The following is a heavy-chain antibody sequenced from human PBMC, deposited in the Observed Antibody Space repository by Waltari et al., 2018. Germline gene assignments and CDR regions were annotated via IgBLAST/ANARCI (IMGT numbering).Heavy chain of an antibody. D-gene: IGHD4-4*01. CDR1: GFAFSPYC. CDR2: IRYDGNIK. J-gene: IGHJ6*03. V-gene: IGHV3-30*02. Sequence: QVQLVESGGGVVQPGGSLRLSCAASGFAFSPYCLLWVRQAPGKGLEWVAFIRYDGNIKNYADSVKGRFTISRDNSKNTLSLQVNSLGAEDTAVYYCAKDPYSNYDSYYSYMDVWGKGTTVTISS. CDR3: AKDPYSNYDSYYSYMDV.